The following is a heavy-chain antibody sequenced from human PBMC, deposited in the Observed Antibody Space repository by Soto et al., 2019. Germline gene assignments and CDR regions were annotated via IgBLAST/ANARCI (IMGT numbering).Heavy chain of an antibody. CDR1: GHSISSNYY. J-gene: IGHJ4*02. CDR2: IYHGGNT. V-gene: IGHV4-38-2*02. Sequence: SETLSLTCGVSGHSISSNYYWAWIRQPPGKGLEWIASIYHGGNTYYNSSLKSRVTISVDTSKNQFSLKLTSVTAADTAVYYCARDVLVTSVTTVRDYFDYWGQGTLVTVSS. CDR3: ARDVLVTSVTTVRDYFDY. D-gene: IGHD4-17*01.